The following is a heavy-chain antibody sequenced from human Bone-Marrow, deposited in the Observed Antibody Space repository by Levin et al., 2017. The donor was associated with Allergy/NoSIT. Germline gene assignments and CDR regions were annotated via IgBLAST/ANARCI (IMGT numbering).Heavy chain of an antibody. CDR2: IKSKAAGGTA. V-gene: IGHV3-15*07. J-gene: IGHJ5*02. CDR3: TTGLNWRWLA. CDR1: GFTFSTAW. D-gene: IGHD6-19*01. Sequence: GESLKISCAASGFTFSTAWMNWVRQAPGKGLEWVGRIKSKAAGGTADYAAPVKGRFTISRDDSKDTLYLQMDSLKTEDTAVYYCTTGLNWRWLAWGQGTLVTVSS.